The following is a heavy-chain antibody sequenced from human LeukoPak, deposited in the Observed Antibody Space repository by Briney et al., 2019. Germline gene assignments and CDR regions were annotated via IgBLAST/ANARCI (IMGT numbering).Heavy chain of an antibody. CDR3: ARDLASGYSYGYDYYYYMDV. J-gene: IGHJ6*03. V-gene: IGHV3-23*01. CDR1: GFTFSSYA. D-gene: IGHD5-18*01. CDR2: ISGSGGST. Sequence: GGSLRLSCAASGFTFSSYAMSWVRQAPGKGLEWVSAISGSGGSTYYADSVKGRFTISRDNSKNTLYLQMNSLRAEDTAVYYCARDLASGYSYGYDYYYYMDVWGKGTTVTVSS.